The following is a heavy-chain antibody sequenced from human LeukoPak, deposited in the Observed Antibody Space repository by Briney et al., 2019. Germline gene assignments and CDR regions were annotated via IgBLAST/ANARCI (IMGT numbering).Heavy chain of an antibody. J-gene: IGHJ5*02. CDR3: ARVHPHPAGTGGWFDP. V-gene: IGHV4-61*02. Sequence: PSETLSLTCTVSGGSISSGGYYWSWIRQPAGKGLEWIGRIYTSGSTNYNPSLKSRVTMSVDTSKNQFSLKLSSVTAADTAVYYCARVHPHPAGTGGWFDPWGQGTLVAVSS. CDR2: IYTSGST. CDR1: GGSISSGGYY. D-gene: IGHD6-13*01.